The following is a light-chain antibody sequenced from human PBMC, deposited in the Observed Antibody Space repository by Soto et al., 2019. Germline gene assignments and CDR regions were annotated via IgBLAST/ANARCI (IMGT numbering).Light chain of an antibody. Sequence: DVQMTQSPSTLSAFVGDRFTLTCRASQAINTWLAWYQQKPGKAPKLLIYGASTLESGVPSRFSCSGSGTEFTLSVWSLQPDDSATYYGEQYQSYPWTFGQGTKVEIK. V-gene: IGKV1-5*01. J-gene: IGKJ1*01. CDR1: QAINTW. CDR3: EQYQSYPWT. CDR2: GAS.